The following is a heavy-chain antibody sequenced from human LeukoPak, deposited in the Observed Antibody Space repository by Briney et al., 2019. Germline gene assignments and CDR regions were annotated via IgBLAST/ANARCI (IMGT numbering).Heavy chain of an antibody. CDR3: AGKIVGALFY. J-gene: IGHJ4*02. CDR2: IYYGGST. D-gene: IGHD1-26*01. CDR1: GGSISRHY. V-gene: IGHV4-59*11. Sequence: SETLSLTCTVSGGSISRHYWSWIRQPPGKGLEWIGYIYYGGSTNYNPSLKSRVTISVDTSKNQFSLKLSSATAADTAVYYCAGKIVGALFYWGQGTLVTVSS.